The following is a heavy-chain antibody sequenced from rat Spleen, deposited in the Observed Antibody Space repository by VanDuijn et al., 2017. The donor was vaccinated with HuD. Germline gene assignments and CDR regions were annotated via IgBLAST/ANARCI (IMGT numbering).Heavy chain of an antibody. CDR1: GFTFSIYG. CDR3: ARHRSYYSSYVYAFDY. Sequence: EVLLVESGGGLVQPGRSLKLSCAPSGFTFSIYGMAWVRQAPTTGLEWVASITYDGDTTYYRESVKGRFTISRDNAKLSLYLQMDSLRSEDTATYYCARHRSYYSSYVYAFDYWGQGVMVTVSS. J-gene: IGHJ2*01. D-gene: IGHD1-2*01. CDR2: ITYDGDTT. V-gene: IGHV5S13*01.